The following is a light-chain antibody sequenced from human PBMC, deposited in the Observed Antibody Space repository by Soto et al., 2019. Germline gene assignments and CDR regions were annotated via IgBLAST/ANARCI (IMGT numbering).Light chain of an antibody. CDR2: EVT. V-gene: IGLV2-14*01. CDR3: SSYTGSSTLL. J-gene: IGLJ3*02. Sequence: QSALTQPASVSGSPGQSITISCTGTSSDVGAYNFVSWYQQYPGKAPKLILYEVTNRPSGVSNRFAGSKSGNTASLTISGLQPEDEADYYCSSYTGSSTLLFGGGTKLTVL. CDR1: SSDVGAYNF.